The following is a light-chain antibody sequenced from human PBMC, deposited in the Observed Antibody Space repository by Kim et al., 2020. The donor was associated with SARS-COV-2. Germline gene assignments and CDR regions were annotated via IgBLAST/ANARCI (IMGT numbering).Light chain of an antibody. CDR2: DTS. CDR1: QSVDIY. J-gene: IGKJ5*01. Sequence: SPVKRATLSCRASQSVDIYLAWYQQKPGQAPRLLIYDTSNRATGIPARFSGSGSGTDFTLTISSLEPEDFAVYYCQQRKHWPPITFGQGTRLEIK. V-gene: IGKV3-11*01. CDR3: QQRKHWPPIT.